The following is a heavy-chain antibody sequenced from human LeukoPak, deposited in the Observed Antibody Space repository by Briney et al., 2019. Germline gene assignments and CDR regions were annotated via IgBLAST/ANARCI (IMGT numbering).Heavy chain of an antibody. Sequence: SETLSLTCTVSGGSISSYYWSWIRQPPGKGLEWIGYIYYSGSTNHNPSLKSRVTISVDMSKNQFSLKLSSVTAADTAVYYCARLSPTHYYYYMDVWGKGTTVTVSS. J-gene: IGHJ6*03. CDR2: IYYSGST. CDR1: GGSISSYY. V-gene: IGHV4-59*08. CDR3: ARLSPTHYYYYMDV.